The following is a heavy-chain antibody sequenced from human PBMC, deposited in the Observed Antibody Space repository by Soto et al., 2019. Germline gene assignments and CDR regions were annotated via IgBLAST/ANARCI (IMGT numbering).Heavy chain of an antibody. Sequence: GGSLRLSCAASGFTFSSYAMSWVRQAPGKGLEWVSAISGSGGSTYYADSVKGRFTISRDNSKNTLYLQMNSLRAEDTAVYYCAKSSNDYVWGSYRQLLKYYFDYWGQGTLVTVSS. D-gene: IGHD3-16*02. CDR2: ISGSGGST. V-gene: IGHV3-23*01. CDR1: GFTFSSYA. J-gene: IGHJ4*02. CDR3: AKSSNDYVWGSYRQLLKYYFDY.